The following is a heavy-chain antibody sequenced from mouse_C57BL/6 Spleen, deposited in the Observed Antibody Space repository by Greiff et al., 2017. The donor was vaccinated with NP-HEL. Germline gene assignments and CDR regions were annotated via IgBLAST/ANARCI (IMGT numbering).Heavy chain of an antibody. V-gene: IGHV1-55*01. CDR2: IYPGSGST. CDR3: ARNELDLGYFDY. J-gene: IGHJ2*01. D-gene: IGHD3-3*01. Sequence: VQLQQPGAELVKPGASVKMSCKASGYTFTSYWITWVKQRPGQGLEWIGDIYPGSGSTNYNEKFKSKATLTVDTSSSTAYMQLSSLTSEDSAVYYCARNELDLGYFDYWGQGTTLTVSS. CDR1: GYTFTSYW.